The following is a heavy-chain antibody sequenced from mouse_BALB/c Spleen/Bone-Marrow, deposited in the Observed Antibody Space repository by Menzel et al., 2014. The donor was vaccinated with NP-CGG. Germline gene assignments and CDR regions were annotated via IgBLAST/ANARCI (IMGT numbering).Heavy chain of an antibody. Sequence: EVQLQQSGAELVKPGASVKLSRTASGFNIKDTYMHWVKQRPEQGLEWIGRIDPANGNTKYDPKFQGKATVTADTSSNTAYLQLSSLTSEDTADYYCAMYYYGSSLFAYWGQGTLVTVSA. D-gene: IGHD1-1*01. CDR1: GFNIKDTY. CDR2: IDPANGNT. V-gene: IGHV14-3*02. J-gene: IGHJ3*01. CDR3: AMYYYGSSLFAY.